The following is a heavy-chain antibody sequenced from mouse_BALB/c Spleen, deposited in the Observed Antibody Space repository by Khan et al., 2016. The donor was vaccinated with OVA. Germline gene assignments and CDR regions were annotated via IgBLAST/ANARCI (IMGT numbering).Heavy chain of an antibody. Sequence: QVRLQQSGAELMKPGASVKISCKATGYTFSSYWIKWVKQRPGLGLEWIGEILPGSGRTYYNEKFKGKATFTADTSSNTAYIQLSSLTSEDSAVYYCARGNYYGSSSWFAYWGQGTLVTVSA. CDR2: ILPGSGRT. CDR1: GYTFSSYW. CDR3: ARGNYYGSSSWFAY. J-gene: IGHJ3*01. D-gene: IGHD1-1*01. V-gene: IGHV1-9*01.